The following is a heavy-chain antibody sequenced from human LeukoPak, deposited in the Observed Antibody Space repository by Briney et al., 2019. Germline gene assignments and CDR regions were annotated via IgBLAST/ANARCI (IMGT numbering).Heavy chain of an antibody. Sequence: GGSLRLSCVASGFTFSSNGMHWVRQAPGRGLEWVAFIRNDGSNKYYVDSVKGRFTIYRDNSKNTLYLQMHSLRAEDTDVYYCVVGATMHDYWGQGPLVTVTS. D-gene: IGHD1-26*01. CDR3: VVGATMHDY. CDR1: GFTFSSNG. CDR2: IRNDGSNK. V-gene: IGHV3-30*02. J-gene: IGHJ4*02.